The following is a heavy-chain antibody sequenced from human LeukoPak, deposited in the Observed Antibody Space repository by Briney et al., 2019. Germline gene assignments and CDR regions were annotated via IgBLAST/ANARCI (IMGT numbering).Heavy chain of an antibody. D-gene: IGHD3-3*01. CDR1: GFTFSSYA. CDR3: ARDPYYDFWSGYSLYMDV. Sequence: GGSLRLSCAASGFTFSSYAMHWVRQAPGKGLEWVAVISYDGSNKYYADSVKGRFTISRDNSKNTLYLQMNSLRAEDTAVYYCARDPYYDFWSGYSLYMDVWGKGTTVTVSS. J-gene: IGHJ6*03. CDR2: ISYDGSNK. V-gene: IGHV3-30-3*01.